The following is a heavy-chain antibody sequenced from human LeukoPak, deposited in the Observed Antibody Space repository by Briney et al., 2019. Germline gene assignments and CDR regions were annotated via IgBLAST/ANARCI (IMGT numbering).Heavy chain of an antibody. CDR3: ARQGRYYDSSGYYMGHNWFDP. D-gene: IGHD3-22*01. CDR1: GVSISSSSYY. J-gene: IGHJ5*02. Sequence: ASETLSLTCTVSGVSISSSSYYWGWIRQPPGKGLEWIGSIYYSGSTYYNPSLKSQVTISVDTSKNQFSLKLSSVTAADTAVYYCARQGRYYDSSGYYMGHNWFDPWGQGTLVTVSS. V-gene: IGHV4-39*01. CDR2: IYYSGST.